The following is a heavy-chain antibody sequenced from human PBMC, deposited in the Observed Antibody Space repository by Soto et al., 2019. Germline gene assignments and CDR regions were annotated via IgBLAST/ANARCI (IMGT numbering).Heavy chain of an antibody. D-gene: IGHD5-12*01. CDR2: ISTYSGDT. V-gene: IGHV1-18*01. J-gene: IGHJ5*02. CDR1: GYTFFTYD. Sequence: ASVKVSCKASGYTFFTYDISGVRQAPGQGLEWMGWISTYSGDTKYAQKFQGRVTKTTDTSTTTAYLELRSLRSDDTAVYYCARHQGPTTSENWFDPWGPGTLVTVSS. CDR3: ARHQGPTTSENWFDP.